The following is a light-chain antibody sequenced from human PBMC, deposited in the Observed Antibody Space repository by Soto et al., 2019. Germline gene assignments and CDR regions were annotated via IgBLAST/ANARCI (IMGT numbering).Light chain of an antibody. CDR1: SSDVGGYDY. CDR2: EVS. V-gene: IGLV2-8*01. CDR3: TSYAGNNNFCV. J-gene: IGLJ1*01. Sequence: SALTQPPSASGSPGQSVTISCIGTSSDVGGYDYVSWYQQHPGKAPKLIISEVSKRPSGVPDRFSGSESGNTASLTVSGLQAEDEADYYCTSYAGNNNFCVFGTGTKVTVL.